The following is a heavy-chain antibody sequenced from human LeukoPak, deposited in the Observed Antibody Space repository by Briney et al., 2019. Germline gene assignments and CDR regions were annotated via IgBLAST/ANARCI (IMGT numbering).Heavy chain of an antibody. V-gene: IGHV4-61*02. Sequence: PSETLSLTCTVSGGSISSGSYYWRWIRQPAGKGLEWIGRIYTSGSTNYNPSLKSRVTISVDTSKNQFSLKLSSVTAADTAVYYCARDKRNSGSNNWFDPWGQGTLVTVSS. CDR1: GGSISSGSYY. CDR3: ARDKRNSGSNNWFDP. D-gene: IGHD3-10*01. CDR2: IYTSGST. J-gene: IGHJ5*02.